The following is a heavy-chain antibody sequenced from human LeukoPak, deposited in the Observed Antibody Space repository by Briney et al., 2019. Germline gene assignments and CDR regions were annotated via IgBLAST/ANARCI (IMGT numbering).Heavy chain of an antibody. J-gene: IGHJ3*02. CDR2: IYPGDSDT. D-gene: IGHD2-2*01. V-gene: IGHV5-51*01. CDR3: ARVLTEYQLLDAFDI. Sequence: GESLKISCKGSGYSFTTYWIGRVRQMPGKGLEWMGIIYPGDSDTRYSPSFQGQVTISADKSISTAYLQWSSLKASDTAMYYCARVLTEYQLLDAFDIWGQGTMVTVSS. CDR1: GYSFTTYW.